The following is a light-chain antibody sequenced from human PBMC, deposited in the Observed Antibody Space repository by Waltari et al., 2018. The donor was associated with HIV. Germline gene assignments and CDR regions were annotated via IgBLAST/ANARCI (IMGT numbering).Light chain of an antibody. CDR3: SSYTSSSTPFL. J-gene: IGLJ1*01. CDR1: TSDIGGHDY. CDR2: DVH. Sequence: QSALTQPASVSGSPGQSITISCSGSTSDIGGHDYVSWYQQHPGTAPQLTIFDVHNRPSGVPNRFSASKSGNTASLTISGLQAEDEADYFCSSYTSSSTPFLFGSGTRVTVL. V-gene: IGLV2-14*03.